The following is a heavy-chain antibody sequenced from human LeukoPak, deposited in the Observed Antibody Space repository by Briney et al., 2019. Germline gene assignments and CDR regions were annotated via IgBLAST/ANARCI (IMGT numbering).Heavy chain of an antibody. CDR1: GFTFSSYA. J-gene: IGHJ4*02. Sequence: GGSLRLSCAASGFTFSSYAMHWVRQAPGKGLEWVAAISYDGSNKYYADSVKGRFTISRDNSKNTLYLQMNSLRAEDTAVYYCASRYYDSSGYYSGIDYWGQGTLVTVSS. V-gene: IGHV3-30-3*01. CDR2: ISYDGSNK. CDR3: ASRYYDSSGYYSGIDY. D-gene: IGHD3-22*01.